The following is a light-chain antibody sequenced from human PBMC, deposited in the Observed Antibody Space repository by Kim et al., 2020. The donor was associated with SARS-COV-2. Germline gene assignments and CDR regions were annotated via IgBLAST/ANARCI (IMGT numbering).Light chain of an antibody. CDR1: QNVSSSY. CDR3: QQYGNSPPT. V-gene: IGKV3-20*01. CDR2: GAS. J-gene: IGKJ4*01. Sequence: EIVLTQSPGALSLSPGERATLSCRATQNVSSSYLAWYQQKPGQAPRLLIYGASSRATGIPDRFSGSGSGIDFTLTISRLEPEDFALYHCQQYGNSPPTFGGGTKVDIK.